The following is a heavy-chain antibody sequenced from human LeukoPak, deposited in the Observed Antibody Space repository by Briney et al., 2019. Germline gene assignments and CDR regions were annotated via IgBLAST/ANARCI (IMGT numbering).Heavy chain of an antibody. CDR3: AREGDYYDILTGSVRRYFDY. D-gene: IGHD3-9*01. CDR1: GGAISSYY. V-gene: IGHV4-59*01. Sequence: SEPLSLTCSVSGGAISSYYWSWLRQPPGKGLEWIGYIYYSGSTNYNLSLKSRVTISVDTSKNQFSLKLSSVTAADTAVYYCAREGDYYDILTGSVRRYFDYWGQGTLVTVSS. CDR2: IYYSGST. J-gene: IGHJ4*02.